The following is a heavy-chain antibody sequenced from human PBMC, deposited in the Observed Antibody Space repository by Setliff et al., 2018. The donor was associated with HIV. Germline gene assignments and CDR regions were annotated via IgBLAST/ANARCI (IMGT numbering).Heavy chain of an antibody. CDR2: IHYNGRT. CDR3: ARYTSKVDWFDP. CDR1: GDSITNDDYY. Sequence: SETLSLTCTVSGDSITNDDYYWGWIRQPPGKGLEWIAIIHYNGRTYYDPSLKSRVTIFVDTSKTQFYLKLRSVTASDTAVYYCARYTSKVDWFDPWGQGALVTV. D-gene: IGHD2-2*02. J-gene: IGHJ5*02. V-gene: IGHV4-39*01.